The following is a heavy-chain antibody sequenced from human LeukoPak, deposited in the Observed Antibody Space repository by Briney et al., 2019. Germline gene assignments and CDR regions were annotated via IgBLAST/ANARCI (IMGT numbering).Heavy chain of an antibody. D-gene: IGHD2-8*01. CDR2: ISAYNGNT. V-gene: IGHV1-18*01. CDR3: AREIGRYCTNGVCREYYYYYYDMDV. Sequence: ASVKVSCKASGYTFTSYGISWVRQAPGQGLEWMGWISAYNGNTNYAQKLQGRVTMTTDTSTSTAYMELRSLRSEGTAVYYCAREIGRYCTNGVCREYYYYYYDMDVWGQGTTVTVSS. J-gene: IGHJ6*02. CDR1: GYTFTSYG.